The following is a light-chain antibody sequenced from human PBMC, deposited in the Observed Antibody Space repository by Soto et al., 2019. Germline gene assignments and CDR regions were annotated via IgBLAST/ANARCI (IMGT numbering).Light chain of an antibody. V-gene: IGKV1-5*03. CDR2: EAS. CDR3: HQYRTFWT. J-gene: IGKJ1*01. Sequence: DIQMTQSPSTLSASVGDRVTITCRASQMIYTWLAWYQQKPGKAPKLLIYEASSLDVGVPSRFSGSGSGTEFTLTISSLQLEDFATYYCHQYRTFWTFGQGTKV. CDR1: QMIYTW.